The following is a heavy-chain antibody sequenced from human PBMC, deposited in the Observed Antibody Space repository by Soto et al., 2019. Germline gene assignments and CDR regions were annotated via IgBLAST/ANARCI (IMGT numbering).Heavy chain of an antibody. V-gene: IGHV1-8*01. CDR3: ARVITGYDSWSGYYGYYYNGMDV. Sequence: ASVKVSCKASGYTFTSYDINWVRQATVQGLEWMGGMNPNGGNTGYAQKFQGRVTMTRNTSISTAYMELSSLRSEDTAVYYCARVITGYDSWSGYYGYYYNGMDVWG. D-gene: IGHD3-3*01. CDR1: GYTFTSYD. CDR2: MNPNGGNT. J-gene: IGHJ6*02.